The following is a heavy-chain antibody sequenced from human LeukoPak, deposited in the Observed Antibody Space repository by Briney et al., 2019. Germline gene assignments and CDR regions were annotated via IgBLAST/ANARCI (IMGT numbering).Heavy chain of an antibody. CDR2: INHSGST. D-gene: IGHD4-11*01. V-gene: IGHV4-34*01. CDR1: GVSFSGYY. J-gene: IGHJ2*01. Sequence: SETLCLACAVYGVSFSGYYWSWIRQPPGRGLEWIGEINHSGSTNYNPSLKSRVTISVDTSKNQFSLKLSSVTAADTAVYYCAREEDYSNSGYWYFDLWGRGALVTVSS. CDR3: AREEDYSNSGYWYFDL.